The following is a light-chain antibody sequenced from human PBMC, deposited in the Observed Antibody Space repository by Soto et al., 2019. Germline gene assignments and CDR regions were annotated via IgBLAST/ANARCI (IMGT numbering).Light chain of an antibody. CDR2: AAS. Sequence: DIQMTQSPSSLSASVGDRVTITYRASQGISNYLAWYQQKTGKLPKILIYAASTLPSGVPSRFSGSGSGTDFTLTISRLQPEDVETYYCQNYNSAPYTFGQGTRLEIK. J-gene: IGKJ5*01. V-gene: IGKV1-27*01. CDR3: QNYNSAPYT. CDR1: QGISNY.